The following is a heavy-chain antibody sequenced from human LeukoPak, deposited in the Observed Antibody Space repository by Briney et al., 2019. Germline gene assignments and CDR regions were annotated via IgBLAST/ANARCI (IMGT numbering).Heavy chain of an antibody. Sequence: ASVKVSCKVSGYTLTELSMHWVRQAPGKGLEWMGGFDPGDGETIYAQKFQGRVTMTEDTSTDTAYMELSSLRSEDPAVYYCATSNKYYDFWSGFPRYYYYYMDVWGKGTTVTVSS. CDR3: ATSNKYYDFWSGFPRYYYYYMDV. V-gene: IGHV1-24*01. CDR2: FDPGDGET. D-gene: IGHD3-3*01. CDR1: GYTLTELS. J-gene: IGHJ6*03.